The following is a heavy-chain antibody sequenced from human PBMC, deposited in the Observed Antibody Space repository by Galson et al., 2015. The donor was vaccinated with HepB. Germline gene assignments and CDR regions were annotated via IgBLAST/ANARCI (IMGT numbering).Heavy chain of an antibody. CDR3: ARGSMGSGTPLLDY. CDR1: GYTFTKYY. Sequence: SVKVSCKASGYTFTKYYISWVRQAPGQGLEWLGIINPNGGSTTYAQNVQGRVTMTRDTSTSAAYMELSSLRSEDTAVYYCARGSMGSGTPLLDYWGQGTLVTVSS. J-gene: IGHJ4*02. D-gene: IGHD3-10*01. CDR2: INPNGGST. V-gene: IGHV1-46*01.